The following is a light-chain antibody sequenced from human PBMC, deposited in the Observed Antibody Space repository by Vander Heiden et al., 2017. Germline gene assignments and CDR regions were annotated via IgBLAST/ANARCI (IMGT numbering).Light chain of an antibody. CDR1: QSVSSS. CDR2: DAA. J-gene: IGKJ5*01. V-gene: IGKV3-11*01. Sequence: DIVLTPSPATLSLSPGERATLSCRASQSVSSSLAWYQQKPGQAPRLLIYDAANRATGIPARFSGSGSGTDFTLTISSLEPEDFAVYYCQQRGNWPPAATFGQGTRLEIK. CDR3: QQRGNWPPAAT.